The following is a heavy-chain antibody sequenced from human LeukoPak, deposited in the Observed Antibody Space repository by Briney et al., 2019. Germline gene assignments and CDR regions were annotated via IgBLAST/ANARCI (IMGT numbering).Heavy chain of an antibody. Sequence: ETLSLTCTVSGGSISSSSYYWSWVRQAPGKGLEWLSYISSSSSRSGSSAIYYADSVKGRFTISRDNAKNSLYLQMNSLRAEDTAVYYCARRPKTGKNFDYWGQGTLVTVSS. V-gene: IGHV3-48*01. D-gene: IGHD7-27*01. CDR3: ARRPKTGKNFDY. J-gene: IGHJ4*02. CDR1: GGSISSSSYY. CDR2: ISSSSSRSGSSAI.